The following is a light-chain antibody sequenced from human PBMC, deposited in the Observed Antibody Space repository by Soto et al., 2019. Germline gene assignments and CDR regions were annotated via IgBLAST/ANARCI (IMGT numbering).Light chain of an antibody. V-gene: IGKV1-5*03. Sequence: DIQMTQSPSSLSASVGDRVTITCRASHIINNWLAWYQHKPGKAPKLLIYEASTLESGVPSRFSGSGSGTDFTLTISSLQPDDFATYYCQEYNTYTFGQGTKLEIK. CDR1: HIINNW. J-gene: IGKJ2*01. CDR3: QEYNTYT. CDR2: EAS.